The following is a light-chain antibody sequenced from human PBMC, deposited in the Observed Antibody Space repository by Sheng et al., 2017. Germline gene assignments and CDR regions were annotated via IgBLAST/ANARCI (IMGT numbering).Light chain of an antibody. CDR3: QQYNNWPPIT. CDR2: GAS. CDR1: QSVSSN. V-gene: IGKV3-15*01. J-gene: IGKJ3*01. Sequence: EIVMTQSPATLSLSPGERATLSCRASQSVSSNVAWYQQKPGLAPRLLIYGASSRATGIPARFSGSGSGTEFTLTISSLQSEDFAVYYCQQYNNWPPITFGPGTKVDIK.